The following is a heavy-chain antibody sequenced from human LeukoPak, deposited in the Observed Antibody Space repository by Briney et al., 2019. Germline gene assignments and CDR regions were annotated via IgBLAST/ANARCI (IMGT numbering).Heavy chain of an antibody. Sequence: PGGSLTLSCGASGFPYSIYAMRGLPQAPGKGPEGVSGNSGSSSSTYFSGSVKGRFNISRDNSKITLSLQMNSLRAEGTAVYYCAKGGGIAAPGGDFDYWGQGTLVTVSS. CDR1: GFPYSIYA. D-gene: IGHD6-13*01. V-gene: IGHV3-23*01. CDR2: NSGSSSST. J-gene: IGHJ4*02. CDR3: AKGGGIAAPGGDFDY.